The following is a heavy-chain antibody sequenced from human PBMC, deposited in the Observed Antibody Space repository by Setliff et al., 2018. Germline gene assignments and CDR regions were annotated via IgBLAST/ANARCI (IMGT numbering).Heavy chain of an antibody. CDR3: ARVVGSGGNGGHWYFDL. CDR2: TSAYNGNT. Sequence: ASVKVSCKASGYTFTSYGISWVRQAPGQGLEWMGWTSAYNGNTNYAQKLQGRVTMTTDTSTSTAYMELGSLRSDDTAVYYCARVVGSGGNGGHWYFDLWGRGTLVTVSS. J-gene: IGHJ2*01. CDR1: GYTFTSYG. V-gene: IGHV1-18*01. D-gene: IGHD2-15*01.